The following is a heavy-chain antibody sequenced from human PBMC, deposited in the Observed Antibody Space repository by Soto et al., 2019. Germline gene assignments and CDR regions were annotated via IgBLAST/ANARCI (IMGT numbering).Heavy chain of an antibody. Sequence: PSETLSLTCTVSGASITSGGYYWSWIRHLPGKGLEWIGYIFYTYSGSTFYNPSLKSRVTISVDTSKNQFSLKLSSVTAADTAVYYCAREGGIAALHWFDPWGQGTLVTVSS. D-gene: IGHD6-13*01. J-gene: IGHJ5*02. V-gene: IGHV4-31*03. CDR3: AREGGIAALHWFDP. CDR2: IFYTYSGST. CDR1: GASITSGGYY.